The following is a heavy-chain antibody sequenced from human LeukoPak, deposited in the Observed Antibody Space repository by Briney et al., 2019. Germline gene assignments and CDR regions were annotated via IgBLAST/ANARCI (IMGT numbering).Heavy chain of an antibody. CDR2: ITGSSSSK. CDR1: GFTFSDYD. J-gene: IGHJ3*01. Sequence: PGGSLRLSCAASGFTFSDYDMNWIRQAPGTGLEWVSYITGSSSSKYYADSVKGRFTISRDNAKNSLYLQMNSLRAEDTAVYYCAGPTTSGWYPHWGQGTMVTVSS. CDR3: AGPTTSGWYPH. D-gene: IGHD6-19*01. V-gene: IGHV3-48*01.